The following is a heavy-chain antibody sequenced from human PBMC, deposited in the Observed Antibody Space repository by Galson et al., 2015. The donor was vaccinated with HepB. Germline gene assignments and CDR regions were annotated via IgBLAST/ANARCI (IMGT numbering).Heavy chain of an antibody. V-gene: IGHV3-33*01. Sequence: SLRLSCAASGFTFSSYGMHWVRQAPGKGLEWVAVIWYDGSNKYYADSVKGRFTISRDNSKNTLYLQMNSLRAEDTAVYYCARGGEFSYGDYADYWGQGTLVTVSS. J-gene: IGHJ4*02. CDR1: GFTFSSYG. D-gene: IGHD4-17*01. CDR3: ARGGEFSYGDYADY. CDR2: IWYDGSNK.